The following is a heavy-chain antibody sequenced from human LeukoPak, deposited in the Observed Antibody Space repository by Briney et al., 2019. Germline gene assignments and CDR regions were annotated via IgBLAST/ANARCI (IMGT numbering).Heavy chain of an antibody. CDR1: GFTFSGYW. Sequence: GGSLRLSCAASGFTFSGYWMSWVRQAPGKGLEWVANIKQDGSEKYYVDSVKGRFTISRDNAKNSLYLQMNSLRAEDTAVYYCARISGSYSAPFDYWGQGTLVTVSS. J-gene: IGHJ4*02. CDR3: ARISGSYSAPFDY. CDR2: IKQDGSEK. D-gene: IGHD1-26*01. V-gene: IGHV3-7*01.